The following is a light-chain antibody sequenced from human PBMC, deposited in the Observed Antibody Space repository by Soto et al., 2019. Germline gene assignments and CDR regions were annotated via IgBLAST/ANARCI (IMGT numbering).Light chain of an antibody. CDR3: QQYNSYPYT. CDR2: DAS. V-gene: IGKV1-5*01. J-gene: IGKJ2*01. CDR1: QSISSW. Sequence: DIQMTQSPSTLSASVGDRVTITCWASQSISSWLAWYQQKPGKAPKLLIYDASRLESGVPSRFSGSGSGTEFTLTIRSLQPDDFATYYCQQYNSYPYTFGQGTKLEIK.